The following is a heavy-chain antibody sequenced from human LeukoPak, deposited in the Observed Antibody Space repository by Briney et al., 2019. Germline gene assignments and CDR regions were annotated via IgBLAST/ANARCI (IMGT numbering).Heavy chain of an antibody. CDR1: GFTFSSYS. CDR2: ISSSSSYI. D-gene: IGHD2-2*01. V-gene: IGHV3-21*01. J-gene: IGHJ4*02. CDR3: ASLGYCSSTSCYGLDY. Sequence: GGSLRLSCAASGFTFSSYSMNWVRQAPGKGLEWVSSISSSSSYIYYADSVKGRFTISRDNAKNSLYLQMNSLRAEGTAVYYCASLGYCSSTSCYGLDYWGQGTLVTVSS.